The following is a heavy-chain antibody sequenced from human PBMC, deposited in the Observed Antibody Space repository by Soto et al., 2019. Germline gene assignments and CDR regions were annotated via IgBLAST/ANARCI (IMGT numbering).Heavy chain of an antibody. Sequence: SETLSLTCTVSGGSISSGGYYWSWIRQHPGKGLEWIGYIYYSGGTYYNPSLKSRVTISVDTSKNQFSLKLSSMTAADTAVYYCAREPGYCSGGSCYSSGWFDPWGQGTLVTVSS. J-gene: IGHJ5*02. CDR1: GGSISSGGYY. V-gene: IGHV4-31*03. CDR2: IYYSGGT. CDR3: AREPGYCSGGSCYSSGWFDP. D-gene: IGHD2-15*01.